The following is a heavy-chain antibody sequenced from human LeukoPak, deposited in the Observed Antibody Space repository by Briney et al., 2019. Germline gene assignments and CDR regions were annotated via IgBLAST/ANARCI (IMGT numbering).Heavy chain of an antibody. Sequence: SQTLSLTCTVSGGSISSGDYYWSWIRQPPGKGLEWIGYIYYSGSTYYNPSLKSRVTISVDTSKNQFSLKLSSVTAADTAVYYCAGTYSSGWNRRGEVDYWGQGTLVTVSS. J-gene: IGHJ4*02. CDR3: AGTYSSGWNRRGEVDY. CDR2: IYYSGST. D-gene: IGHD6-19*01. CDR1: GGSISSGDYY. V-gene: IGHV4-30-4*01.